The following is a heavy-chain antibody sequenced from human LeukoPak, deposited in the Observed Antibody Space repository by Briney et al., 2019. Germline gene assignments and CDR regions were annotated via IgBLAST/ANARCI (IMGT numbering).Heavy chain of an antibody. CDR2: INPSGGST. Sequence: ASVKVSCKASGYTFTSYYMYWVRQAPGQGLEWMGIINPSGGSTSYAQKFQGRVTMTRDTSTSTVYMELRSLRSEDTAVYYCARIVCAYGMDVWGKGTTVTVSS. CDR1: GYTFTSYY. CDR3: ARIVCAYGMDV. V-gene: IGHV1-46*01. D-gene: IGHD5/OR15-5a*01. J-gene: IGHJ6*04.